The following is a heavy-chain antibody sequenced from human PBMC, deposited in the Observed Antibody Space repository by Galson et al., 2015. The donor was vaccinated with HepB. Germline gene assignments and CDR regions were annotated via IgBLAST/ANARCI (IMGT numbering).Heavy chain of an antibody. CDR2: INADNGNT. V-gene: IGHV1-3*01. CDR3: AREGHYDSSPETRY. D-gene: IGHD3-22*01. CDR1: GYTFINYN. J-gene: IGHJ4*02. Sequence: SVKVSCKASGYTFINYNMHWVRQAPGQRLEWMGLINADNGNTEYSQKFQGRVTITSDTSATTVYMELSRLRSDDTAVYYCAREGHYDSSPETRYWGQGTLVTVSS.